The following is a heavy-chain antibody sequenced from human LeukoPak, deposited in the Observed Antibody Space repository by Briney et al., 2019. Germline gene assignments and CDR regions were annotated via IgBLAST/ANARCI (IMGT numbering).Heavy chain of an antibody. Sequence: SETLSLTCAVYGGSFSGYYWSWIRQPPGKGLEWIGEINHSGSTNYNPSLKSRVTISVDTSKNQFSLKLSSVTAADTAVYYCARVAVSLIYYYYYMDVWGKGTTVTVSS. CDR1: GGSFSGYY. J-gene: IGHJ6*03. CDR2: INHSGST. V-gene: IGHV4-34*01. D-gene: IGHD4-11*01. CDR3: ARVAVSLIYYYYYMDV.